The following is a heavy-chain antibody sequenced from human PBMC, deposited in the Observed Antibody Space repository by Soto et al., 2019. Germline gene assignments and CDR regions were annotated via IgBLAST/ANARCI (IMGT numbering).Heavy chain of an antibody. CDR3: ARGERYCTNGVCYSRWFDP. J-gene: IGHJ5*02. Sequence: SETLSLTCTVSGGSISSYYWSWIRQPPGKGLEWIGYIYYSGSTNYNPSLKSRVTISVDTSKNQFSLKLSSVTAADTAVYYCARGERYCTNGVCYSRWFDPWGQGTLVTVSS. CDR2: IYYSGST. CDR1: GGSISSYY. D-gene: IGHD2-8*01. V-gene: IGHV4-59*01.